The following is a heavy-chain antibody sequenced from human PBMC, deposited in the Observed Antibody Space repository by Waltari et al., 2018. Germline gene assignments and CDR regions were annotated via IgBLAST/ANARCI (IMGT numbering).Heavy chain of an antibody. CDR2: IFADGTT. J-gene: IGHJ1*01. CDR3: ARAGHPNS. Sequence: EVYLDQSGGGLVQPGGSLKLSCAASGATIDSNYMNRIRQAPGKGLQWISVIFADGTTHYADSVRGRFAISRDTSENTLYLQLSGLRPDDSGFYYCARAGHPNSWGQGALVTVSS. CDR1: GATIDSNY. D-gene: IGHD1-1*01. V-gene: IGHV3-66*02.